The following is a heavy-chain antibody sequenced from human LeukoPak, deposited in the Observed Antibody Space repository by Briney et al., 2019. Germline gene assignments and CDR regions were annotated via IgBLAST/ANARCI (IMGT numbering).Heavy chain of an antibody. CDR2: ISGGGGST. V-gene: IGHV3-23*01. CDR1: GGSISTYY. D-gene: IGHD6-13*01. CDR3: AKDRELVRFTLRYYFDY. J-gene: IGHJ4*02. Sequence: ETLSLTCTVSGGSISTYYWSWVRQAPGKGLGWVSAISGGGGSTYYADSVKGRFTISRDNSKNTLYLQMNSLRAEDTAVYYCAKDRELVRFTLRYYFDYWGQGTLVTVSS.